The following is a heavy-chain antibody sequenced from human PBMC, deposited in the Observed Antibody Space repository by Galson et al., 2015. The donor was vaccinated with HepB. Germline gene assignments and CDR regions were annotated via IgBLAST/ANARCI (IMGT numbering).Heavy chain of an antibody. Sequence: PALVTPTQTLTLTCTFSVFSLNTRGVGVGWIRQPPGKALEWLVLIYWDDDNRYNLSLKSRLTITKDTSKNQVVLTMTNMDPGDTATYYCAYSGGYDFWSAYYRAPRSNWFDAWGQRMLVTVSS. D-gene: IGHD3-3*01. CDR1: VFSLNTRGVG. J-gene: IGHJ5*02. CDR2: IYWDDDN. V-gene: IGHV2-5*02. CDR3: AYSGGYDFWSAYYRAPRSNWFDA.